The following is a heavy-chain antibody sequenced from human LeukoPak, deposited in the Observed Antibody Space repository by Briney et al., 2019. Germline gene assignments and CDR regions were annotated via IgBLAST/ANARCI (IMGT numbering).Heavy chain of an antibody. Sequence: GGSLRLSCAASGFTFSTYNMNWVRQAPGKGLEWVSYISSRSSTIYYADSVKGRFTVSRDSAKNSLYLQMNSLRDEDTAVYYCARWDTATYYGIGDWGQGTLVTVSS. V-gene: IGHV3-48*02. J-gene: IGHJ4*02. CDR3: ARWDTATYYGIGD. D-gene: IGHD3-10*01. CDR2: ISSRSSTI. CDR1: GFTFSTYN.